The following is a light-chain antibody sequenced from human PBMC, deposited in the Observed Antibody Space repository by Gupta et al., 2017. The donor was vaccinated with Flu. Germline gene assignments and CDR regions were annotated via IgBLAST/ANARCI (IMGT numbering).Light chain of an antibody. J-gene: IGKJ4*01. CDR3: QQDDSYSLT. CDR1: QSLSSW. V-gene: IGKV1-5*03. Sequence: DIQMTQSPSTLSAYVGDRVTITCRASQSLSSWLAWFQQKPGKAPNLLIYKASNLESGVPSRFSGSGSGTEFTLTISSLHPDDFATYYCQQDDSYSLTFGGGTKVEI. CDR2: KAS.